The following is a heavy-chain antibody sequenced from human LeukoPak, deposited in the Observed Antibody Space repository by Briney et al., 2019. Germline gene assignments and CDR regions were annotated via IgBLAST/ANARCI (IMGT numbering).Heavy chain of an antibody. CDR2: IYPGDSDT. V-gene: IGHV5-51*01. J-gene: IGHJ4*02. CDR3: ARVNGEYYFDY. CDR1: GYMFSNYW. Sequence: GESLQISCRGSGYMFSNYWIAWVRQMPGKGLEWMGIIYPGDSDTRYSPSFQGQVTISADKSISTAYLQWSSLKASDTAMYYCARVNGEYYFDYWGQGTLVTVSS. D-gene: IGHD4-17*01.